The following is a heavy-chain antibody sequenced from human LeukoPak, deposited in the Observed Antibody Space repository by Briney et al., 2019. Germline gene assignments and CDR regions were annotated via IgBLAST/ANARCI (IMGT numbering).Heavy chain of an antibody. J-gene: IGHJ4*02. Sequence: TGGSLRLSCAASGFTVSNNYMSWVRQAPGKGLEWVSVIYSGGSTFYSDSVKGRFTISRDNSKNTLHLQMGSLRAEDMAVYYCARVMSGSGSKYFDYWGQGTLVTVSS. CDR3: ARVMSGSGSKYFDY. CDR2: IYSGGST. V-gene: IGHV3-53*05. CDR1: GFTVSNNY. D-gene: IGHD3-10*01.